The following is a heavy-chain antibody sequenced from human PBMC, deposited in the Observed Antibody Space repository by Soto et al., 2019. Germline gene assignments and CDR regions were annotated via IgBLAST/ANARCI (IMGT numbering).Heavy chain of an antibody. V-gene: IGHV1-69*02. CDR2: IIPILGIA. Sequence: QVQLVQSGAEVKKPGSSVKVSCKASGGTFSSYTISWVRQAPGQGLEWMGRIIPILGIANYAQKFQGRVTITADKSTSTAYMELSSLRSEDTAVYYCARETYYYDSSGYYGTGDIWGPGTMVTVSS. CDR3: ARETYYYDSSGYYGTGDI. CDR1: GGTFSSYT. D-gene: IGHD3-22*01. J-gene: IGHJ3*02.